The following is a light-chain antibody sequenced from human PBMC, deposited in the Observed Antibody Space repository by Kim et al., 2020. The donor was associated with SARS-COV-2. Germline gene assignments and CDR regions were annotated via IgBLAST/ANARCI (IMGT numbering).Light chain of an antibody. V-gene: IGLV6-57*01. J-gene: IGLJ3*02. CDR3: QSYDSSNQV. CDR1: SGRIDSYY. CDR2: EDG. Sequence: LTQPHSVSESPGKTVTISCTRSSGRIDSYYVQWYQQRPGSSPTTLFYEDGQRPSGVPDRFSGSIDISSNSASLSISGLKSEDEADYYCQSYDSSNQVFGGGTQLAVL.